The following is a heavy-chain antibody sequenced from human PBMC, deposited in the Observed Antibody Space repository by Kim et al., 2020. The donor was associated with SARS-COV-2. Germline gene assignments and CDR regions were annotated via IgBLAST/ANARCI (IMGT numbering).Heavy chain of an antibody. V-gene: IGHV1-18*01. CDR2: ISAYNGNI. D-gene: IGHD4-4*01. J-gene: IGHJ4*02. CDR3: TRDLGDYSAHGIFFDY. Sequence: ASVKVSCKASGYTFTDFGISWVRQAPGQGLEWMGWISAYNGNIHHAQNLQGRVTVTTDISRSTAYMELRSLRSDDTAVYYCTRDLGDYSAHGIFFDYGGQGTLVTVSS. CDR1: GYTFTDFG.